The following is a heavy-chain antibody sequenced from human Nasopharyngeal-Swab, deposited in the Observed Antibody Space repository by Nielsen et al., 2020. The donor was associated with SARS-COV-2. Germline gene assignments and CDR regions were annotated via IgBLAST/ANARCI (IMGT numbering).Heavy chain of an antibody. Sequence: WVGQAPGQRLEWMGIINPGGGSARYSQNFQGRVTMTRDTSTSTVYMELSSLRSEDTAVYYCARGGDPREVVAATDCFDPWGQGTLVTVSS. J-gene: IGHJ5*02. D-gene: IGHD2-15*01. CDR3: ARGGDPREVVAATDCFDP. V-gene: IGHV1-46*01. CDR2: INPGGGSA.